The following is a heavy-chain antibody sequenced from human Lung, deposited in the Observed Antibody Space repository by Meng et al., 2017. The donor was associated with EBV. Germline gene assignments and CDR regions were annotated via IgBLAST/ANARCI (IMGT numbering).Heavy chain of an antibody. CDR2: IDDSGST. CDR3: ARGKQDAWELLAY. J-gene: IGHJ4*02. CDR1: GVSISSNIR. V-gene: IGHV4-4*02. D-gene: IGHD1-26*01. Sequence: QVQLQGSGPGLVKPSGTLSLTCGVSGVSISSNIRWTWVRHPPGKGLEWIGDIDDSGSTNYNPSLNSRISISLDKSKNHFSLKVNSVTAADTAVYYCARGKQDAWELLAYWGQGALVTVSS.